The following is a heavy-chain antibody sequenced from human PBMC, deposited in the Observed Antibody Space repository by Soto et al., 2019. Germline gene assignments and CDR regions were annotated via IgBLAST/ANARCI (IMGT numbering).Heavy chain of an antibody. V-gene: IGHV4-59*08. J-gene: IGHJ3*02. CDR2: IYYSGST. CDR1: GGSISSYY. D-gene: IGHD2-15*01. Sequence: PSETLSLTCTVSGGSISSYYWSWIRQPPGKGLEWIGYIYYSGSTNYNPSPKSRVTISVDTSKNQFSLKLSSVTAADTAVYYCARLGVGYCSGGSCYSGSRAFDIWGQGTMVTVSS. CDR3: ARLGVGYCSGGSCYSGSRAFDI.